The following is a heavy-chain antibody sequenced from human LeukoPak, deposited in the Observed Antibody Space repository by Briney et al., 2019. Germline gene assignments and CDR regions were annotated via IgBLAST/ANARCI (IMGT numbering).Heavy chain of an antibody. CDR3: ARSHSVWTSFDY. Sequence: SETLSLTCTVSGGSISTYYWSWIRQPPGRGLEWIGYIYYSGSTNYNPSLKSRVTISVDTSKNQFSLKLSSVTAADTAVYYCARSHSVWTSFDYWGQGTLVTVSS. D-gene: IGHD3/OR15-3a*01. V-gene: IGHV4-59*01. CDR1: GGSISTYY. J-gene: IGHJ4*02. CDR2: IYYSGST.